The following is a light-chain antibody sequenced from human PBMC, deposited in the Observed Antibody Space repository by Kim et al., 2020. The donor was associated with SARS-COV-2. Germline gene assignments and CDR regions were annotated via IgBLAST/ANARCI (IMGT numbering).Light chain of an antibody. CDR1: QSVSNS. CDR3: QQRRNWPLT. V-gene: IGKV3-11*01. CDR2: DAS. Sequence: ETVLTQSPVTLSLSPGERATLSCRASQSVSNSLAWYQQKPGQAPRLLIYDASNRATGIPARFSGSGSGTDFTLTISSLEPEDFAVYYCQQRRNWPLTFGHGTKVDIK. J-gene: IGKJ3*01.